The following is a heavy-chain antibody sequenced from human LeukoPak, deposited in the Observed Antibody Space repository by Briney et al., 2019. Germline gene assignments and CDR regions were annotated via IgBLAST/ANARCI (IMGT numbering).Heavy chain of an antibody. V-gene: IGHV4-31*03. J-gene: IGHJ4*02. Sequence: SETLSLTCTVSGGSVSSYSYYWSWIRQPPGKGLEWIGYIYYSGSTYYNPSLKSRVTMSVDTSENQFSLKLNSVTAADTAVYYCATTVGSYFDYWSQGTLVTVSS. CDR1: GGSVSSYSYY. CDR2: IYYSGST. CDR3: ATTVGSYFDY. D-gene: IGHD3-16*01.